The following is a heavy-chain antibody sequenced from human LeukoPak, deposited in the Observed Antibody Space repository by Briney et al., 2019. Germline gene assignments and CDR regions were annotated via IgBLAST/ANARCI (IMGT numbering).Heavy chain of an antibody. CDR2: IIPIFGTP. D-gene: IGHD3-10*01. Sequence: AVKVSCKASGGTFSSYAISWVRQAPGQGLEWMGGIIPIFGTPNYAQKFQGRVTITAEKSTSTTYMELSSLRSEDTAVYYCARDFRPPNADSGNYERMFDPWGQGTLVTVSS. CDR1: GGTFSSYA. CDR3: ARDFRPPNADSGNYERMFDP. V-gene: IGHV1-69*06. J-gene: IGHJ5*02.